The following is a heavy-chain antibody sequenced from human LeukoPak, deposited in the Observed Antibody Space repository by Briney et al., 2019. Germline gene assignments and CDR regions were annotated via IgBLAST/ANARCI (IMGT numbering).Heavy chain of an antibody. D-gene: IGHD6-13*01. CDR3: ARDIEQQGGLDY. CDR2: IYTSGST. Sequence: KPSETLSLTCTVSGGSISSYYWSWIRQPAGKGLEWIGRIYTSGSTNYNPSLKNRVTISVDKSKNQFSLKLSSVTAADTAVYYCARDIEQQGGLDYWGQGTLVTVSS. V-gene: IGHV4-4*07. CDR1: GGSISSYY. J-gene: IGHJ4*02.